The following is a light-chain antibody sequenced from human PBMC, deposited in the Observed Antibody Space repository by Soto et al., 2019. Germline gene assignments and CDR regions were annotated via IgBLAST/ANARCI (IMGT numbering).Light chain of an antibody. J-gene: IGKJ1*01. V-gene: IGKV3-20*01. CDR2: GAS. CDR3: QQYGDSSWT. Sequence: ILLTHSPGTLSLSPVERATLSCTASQTISSSYLAWYQQKPGQAPRLLIYGASSRATGIPDNFSGSGSGKDFTITISRLENEDFAVYYCQQYGDSSWTGGQGTKGDIK. CDR1: QTISSSY.